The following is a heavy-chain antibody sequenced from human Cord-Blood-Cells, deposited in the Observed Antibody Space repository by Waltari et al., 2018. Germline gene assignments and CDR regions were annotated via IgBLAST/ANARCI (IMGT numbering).Heavy chain of an antibody. Sequence: QVQLVQSGAEVKKPGASVKVSCKASGYTFTGYYMHWVRQAPGQGLEWRGWINPNSGGTNYAQKVQGRVTMTRDTSISTAYMELSRLRSDDTAVYYCARRRTGDAFDIWGQGTMVTVSS. V-gene: IGHV1-2*02. CDR3: ARRRTGDAFDI. CDR1: GYTFTGYY. D-gene: IGHD3-9*01. CDR2: INPNSGGT. J-gene: IGHJ3*02.